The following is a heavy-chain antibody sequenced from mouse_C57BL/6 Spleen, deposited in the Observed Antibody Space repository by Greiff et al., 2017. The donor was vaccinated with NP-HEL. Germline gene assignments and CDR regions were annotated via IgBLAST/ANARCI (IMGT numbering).Heavy chain of an antibody. V-gene: IGHV1-15*01. D-gene: IGHD3-1*01. CDR2: IDPETGGT. Sequence: QVQLQQSGAELVRPGASVTLSCKASGYTFTDYEMHWVKQTPVHGLEWIGAIDPETGGTAYNQKFKGKAILTADKSSSTAYMELRSLTSEDSAVYYCTRKSPRDLYWYFDVWGTGTTVTVSS. CDR1: GYTFTDYE. CDR3: TRKSPRDLYWYFDV. J-gene: IGHJ1*03.